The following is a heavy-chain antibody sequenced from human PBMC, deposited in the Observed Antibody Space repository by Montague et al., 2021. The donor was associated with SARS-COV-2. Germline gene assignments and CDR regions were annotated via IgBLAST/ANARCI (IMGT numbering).Heavy chain of an antibody. CDR2: INHSGNT. CDR1: GRSISTDHY. J-gene: IGHJ5*02. CDR3: GTQVAYFDYFDP. V-gene: IGHV4-38-2*02. D-gene: IGHD4-11*01. Sequence: SETLSLTCTVSGRSISTDHYWGWIRQPPGKGLEWIVRINHSGNTYYNQSLNSRLTISIDTSKNKFSLKLTSLTAADTAVYYCGTQVAYFDYFDPWGQGTLVTVSS.